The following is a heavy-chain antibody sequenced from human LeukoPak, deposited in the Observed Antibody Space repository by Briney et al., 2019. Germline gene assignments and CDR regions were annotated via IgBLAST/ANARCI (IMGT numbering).Heavy chain of an antibody. V-gene: IGHV4-34*01. CDR2: INHSGST. Sequence: GSLRLSCAASGFTFSTYWMSWVRQAPGKGLEWIGEINHSGSTNYNPSLKSRVTISVDTSKNQFSLKLSSVTAADTAVYYCARATPVEMATSYYYFDYWSQGTLVTVSS. J-gene: IGHJ4*02. CDR1: GFTFSTYW. D-gene: IGHD5-24*01. CDR3: ARATPVEMATSYYYFDY.